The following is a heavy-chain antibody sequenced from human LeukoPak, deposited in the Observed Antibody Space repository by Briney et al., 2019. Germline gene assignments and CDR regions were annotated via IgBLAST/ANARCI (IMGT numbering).Heavy chain of an antibody. J-gene: IGHJ4*02. CDR2: IYYSGST. D-gene: IGHD4-23*01. Sequence: SETLSLTCTVSGGSISSSSYYWGWIRQPPGKGLEWIGSIYYSGSTYYNPSLKSRVTISVDTSKNQFSLRLSSVTAADTAVYYCASITTVVTPDYFDYWGQGTLVTVSS. CDR3: ASITTVVTPDYFDY. V-gene: IGHV4-39*01. CDR1: GGSISSSSYY.